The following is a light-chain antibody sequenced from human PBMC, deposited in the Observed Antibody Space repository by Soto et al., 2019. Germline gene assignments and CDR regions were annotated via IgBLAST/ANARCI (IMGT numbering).Light chain of an antibody. Sequence: QSVLTHPPPLSGTPGQRVTTPCSGSNFNVKNNYENWYQQFAGTAPKPLIYSNNRRPSGVPDRFSGSKSGSSASLAISGPRPEDEADYYCASWDDSLSETVFGGGTQLTVL. J-gene: IGLJ7*01. CDR2: SNN. V-gene: IGLV1-47*01. CDR3: ASWDDSLSETV. CDR1: NFNVKNNY.